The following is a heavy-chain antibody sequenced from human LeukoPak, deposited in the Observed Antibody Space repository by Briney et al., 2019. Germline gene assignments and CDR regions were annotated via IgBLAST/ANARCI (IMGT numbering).Heavy chain of an antibody. V-gene: IGHV1-69*13. J-gene: IGHJ4*02. CDR2: IIPIFGTA. CDR1: GNSISNYA. D-gene: IGHD1-14*01. CDR3: AREGAATGGFDY. Sequence: SVKVSCKASGNSISNYAVSWVRQAPGQGFEWMGGIIPIFGTADYAQKFQGRVTITADESTSTAYMELSSLRSEDTAVYYCAREGAATGGFDYWGQGTLVTVSS.